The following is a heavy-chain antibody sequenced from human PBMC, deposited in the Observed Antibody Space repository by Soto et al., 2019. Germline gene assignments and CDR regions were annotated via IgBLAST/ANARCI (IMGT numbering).Heavy chain of an antibody. D-gene: IGHD4-17*01. J-gene: IGHJ4*02. V-gene: IGHV3-30*03. CDR3: ARDPAPYYGDHLDY. CDR1: GFTFDAYA. CDR2: ISSHGSTT. Sequence: GGSLRLSCAASGFTFDAYAMHWVRQAPGKGLEWLALISSHGSTTYYADSVKGRVTVSRDNSKNTLFLQMNSLRANDTAVYYCARDPAPYYGDHLDYWGQGTLVTVSS.